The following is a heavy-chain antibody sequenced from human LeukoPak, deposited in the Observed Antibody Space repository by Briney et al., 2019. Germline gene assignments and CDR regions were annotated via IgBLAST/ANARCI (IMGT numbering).Heavy chain of an antibody. V-gene: IGHV3-30*04. CDR1: GFTFSSYA. Sequence: AGGSLRLSCAASGFTFSSYAMHWVRRAPGKGLEWVAVISYDGSNKYYADSVKGRFTISRDNSKNTLYLQMNSLRAEDTAVHYCARDSGYDPTHTPTVPDYWGQGTLVTVSS. CDR3: ARDSGYDPTHTPTVPDY. J-gene: IGHJ4*02. CDR2: ISYDGSNK. D-gene: IGHD5-12*01.